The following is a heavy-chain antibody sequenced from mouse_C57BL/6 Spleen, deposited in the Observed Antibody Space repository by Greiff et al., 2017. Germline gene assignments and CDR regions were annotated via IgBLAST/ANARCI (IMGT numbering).Heavy chain of an antibody. J-gene: IGHJ2*01. Sequence: VQLQQSGAELARPGASVKMSCKASGYTFTSYTMHWVKQRPGQGLEWIGYINPSSGYTKYNQKFKDKATLTADKSSSTAYMQLSSLTSEDSAVYYCARSGERGYYFDYWGQGTTLTVSS. CDR2: INPSSGYT. V-gene: IGHV1-4*01. CDR3: ARSGERGYYFDY. CDR1: GYTFTSYT. D-gene: IGHD4-1*01.